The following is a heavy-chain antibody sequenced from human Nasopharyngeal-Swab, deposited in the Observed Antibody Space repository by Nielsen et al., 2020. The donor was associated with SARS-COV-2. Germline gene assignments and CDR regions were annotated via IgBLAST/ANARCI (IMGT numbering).Heavy chain of an antibody. J-gene: IGHJ4*02. CDR2: ISSSSTI. CDR1: GFTFSSYS. V-gene: IGHV3-48*01. CDR3: ARDAFLEWIQLWSPFDY. D-gene: IGHD5-18*01. Sequence: GGSLRLSCAASGFTFSSYSMNWVRQAPGKGLEWVSYISSSSTIYYADSVKGRFTISRDNAKNSLYLQMNSLRAEDTAVYYCARDAFLEWIQLWSPFDYWGQGTLVTVSS.